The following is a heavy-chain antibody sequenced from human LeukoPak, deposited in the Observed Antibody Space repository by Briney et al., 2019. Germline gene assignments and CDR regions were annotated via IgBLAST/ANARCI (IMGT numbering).Heavy chain of an antibody. V-gene: IGHV4-59*01. CDR1: GGSISSYY. Sequence: PSETLSLTCTVSGGSISSYYWSWIRQPPGKGLEWIGYIYYSGSTNYNPSLKSRVTISVDTPKNQFSLKLSSVTAADTAVYYCARGVGVRGVATFDYWGQGTLVTVSS. D-gene: IGHD3-10*01. J-gene: IGHJ4*02. CDR2: IYYSGST. CDR3: ARGVGVRGVATFDY.